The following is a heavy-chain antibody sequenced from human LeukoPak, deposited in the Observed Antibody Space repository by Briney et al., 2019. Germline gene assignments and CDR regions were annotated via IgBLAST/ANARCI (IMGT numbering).Heavy chain of an antibody. CDR3: ARDFEDIVVVPAALDLYYYYMDV. J-gene: IGHJ6*03. Sequence: GGSLRLPCAASGFTFSSYWMHWLRQAPGKGLVWVSRINSDRSSTSYADSVKGRFTISRDNAKNTLYLQMNSLRAEDTAVYYCARDFEDIVVVPAALDLYYYYMDVWGKGTTVTVSS. V-gene: IGHV3-74*01. CDR1: GFTFSSYW. D-gene: IGHD2-2*01. CDR2: INSDRSST.